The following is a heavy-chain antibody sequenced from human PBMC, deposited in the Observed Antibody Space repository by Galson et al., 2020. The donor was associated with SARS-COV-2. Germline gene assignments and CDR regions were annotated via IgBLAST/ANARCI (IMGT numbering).Heavy chain of an antibody. CDR2: INWNGGST. V-gene: IGHV3-20*01. CDR1: GFTFGDYG. CDR3: ARGGVYCGGDCYAMDV. D-gene: IGHD2-21*02. J-gene: IGHJ6*02. Sequence: GGSLRLSCAASGFTFGDYGMSWVRQAPGKGLEWVSSINWNGGSTAYADSVKGRFTISRDNAKNSLYLQMNGLRAEDTALYHCARGGVYCGGDCYAMDVWGQGTTVTVSS.